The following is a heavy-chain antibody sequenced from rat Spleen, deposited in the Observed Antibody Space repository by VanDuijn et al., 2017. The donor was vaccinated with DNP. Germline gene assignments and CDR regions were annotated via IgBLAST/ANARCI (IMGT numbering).Heavy chain of an antibody. Sequence: EVQLVESGGGLVQPGRSLKLSCAASGFTFSNYGMAWVRQAPTKGLEWVASIGTDDTNTDFRDSVKDRFTISRDNAKNTQYLQMDSLRSEDTATYYCATDRYWGQGVMVTVSS. J-gene: IGHJ2*01. V-gene: IGHV5S13*01. CDR3: ATDRY. CDR2: IGTDDTNT. CDR1: GFTFSNYG.